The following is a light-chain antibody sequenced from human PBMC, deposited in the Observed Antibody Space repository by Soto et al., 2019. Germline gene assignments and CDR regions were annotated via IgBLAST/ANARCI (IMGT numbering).Light chain of an antibody. J-gene: IGLJ2*01. CDR3: SSHTSSTTVV. Sequence: QSVLTQPASVSGSPGQSITISCTGTSSDVGGYKYVSWYQQHPGKAPKLMIYEVSNRPSGVSNRFSASKSGNTASLTISGLQPEDEADYFCSSHTSSTTVVFGGGTKLTVL. CDR1: SSDVGGYKY. CDR2: EVS. V-gene: IGLV2-14*01.